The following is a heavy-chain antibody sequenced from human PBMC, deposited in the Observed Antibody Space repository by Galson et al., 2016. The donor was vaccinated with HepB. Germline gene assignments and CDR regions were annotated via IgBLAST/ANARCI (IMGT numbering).Heavy chain of an antibody. J-gene: IGHJ4*02. CDR2: ITSSGSTI. D-gene: IGHD3-10*01. CDR3: ARDYGPGGQIQKYDY. Sequence: SLRLSCAASGFTFSGYYMSWIRQAPGKGLEWISYITSSGSTIYYADSVKGRFTISRDNAQNSRYLQMNNLRPEDTAVYYCARDYGPGGQIQKYDYWGQETLVTVSS. CDR1: GFTFSGYY. V-gene: IGHV3-11*01.